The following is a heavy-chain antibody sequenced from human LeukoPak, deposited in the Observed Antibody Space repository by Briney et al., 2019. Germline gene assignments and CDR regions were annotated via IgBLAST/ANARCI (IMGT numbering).Heavy chain of an antibody. D-gene: IGHD3-22*01. J-gene: IGHJ3*02. CDR1: GYSFTSYW. V-gene: IGHV5-51*01. CDR2: IYPGDSDT. Sequence: GESLKISCKGSGYSFTSYWIGWVRQMPGKGLEWMGIIYPGDSDTRYSPSFQGQVTISADKSISTAYLQWSSLKASDTAMYYCARAIYDYYDSRGLEAFDIWGQGTMVTVSS. CDR3: ARAIYDYYDSRGLEAFDI.